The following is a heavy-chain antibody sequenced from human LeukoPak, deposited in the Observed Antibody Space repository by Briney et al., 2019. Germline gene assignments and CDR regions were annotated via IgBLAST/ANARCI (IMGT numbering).Heavy chain of an antibody. Sequence: GASVKVSCKASGYTFTSYDINWVRQATGQGLEWMGWMNPNSGNTGYAQKFQGRVTITRNTSISTAYMELSSLRSEDTAVYYCAKRPYCSGGSCYGEFDYWGQGTLVTVSS. J-gene: IGHJ4*02. CDR1: GYTFTSYD. CDR3: AKRPYCSGGSCYGEFDY. D-gene: IGHD2-15*01. CDR2: MNPNSGNT. V-gene: IGHV1-8*03.